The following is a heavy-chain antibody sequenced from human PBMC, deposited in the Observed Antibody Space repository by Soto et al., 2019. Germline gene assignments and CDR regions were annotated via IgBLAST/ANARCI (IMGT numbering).Heavy chain of an antibody. V-gene: IGHV3-23*01. D-gene: IGHD3-22*01. J-gene: IGHJ3*02. CDR3: AILTYYYDSSGDAFDI. CDR1: GFTFSSYA. Sequence: LSLTCAASGFTFSSYAMSWVRQAPGKGLEWVSAISGSGGSTYYADSVKGRFTISRDNSKNTLYLQMNSLRAEDTAVYYCAILTYYYDSSGDAFDIWGQGTMVTVSS. CDR2: ISGSGGST.